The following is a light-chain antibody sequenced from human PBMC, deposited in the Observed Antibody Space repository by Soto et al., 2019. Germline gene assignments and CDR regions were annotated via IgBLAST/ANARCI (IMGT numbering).Light chain of an antibody. V-gene: IGKV3-15*01. J-gene: IGKJ1*01. CDR3: QQYNSYPWT. CDR2: GAS. CDR1: QSVTSN. Sequence: ETVMTQSPATLSVSPGERVTFSCRASQSVTSNLAWYQHKPGQAPRLLVYGASAGATGIPARFSGSGSGTEFTLTISSLQPDDFATYYCQQYNSYPWTFGQGTKVDIK.